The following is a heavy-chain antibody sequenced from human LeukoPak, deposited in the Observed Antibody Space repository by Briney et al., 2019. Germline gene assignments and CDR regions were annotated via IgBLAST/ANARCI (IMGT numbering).Heavy chain of an antibody. Sequence: SETLSLTCTVSGGSISSYYWSWIRQPPGKGLEWIGYIHYSGTTNYNPSLKSRVTISVGTSKNQFSLKLSSVTAADTAVYYCARGSAAAGPPDYWGQGTLVTVSS. CDR2: IHYSGTT. V-gene: IGHV4-59*01. J-gene: IGHJ4*02. D-gene: IGHD6-13*01. CDR1: GGSISSYY. CDR3: ARGSAAAGPPDY.